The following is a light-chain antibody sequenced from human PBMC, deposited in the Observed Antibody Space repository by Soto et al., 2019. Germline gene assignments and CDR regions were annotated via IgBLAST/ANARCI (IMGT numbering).Light chain of an antibody. CDR1: QSVSNN. CDR3: QQYKNWPPWT. CDR2: AAS. Sequence: EILMTQSAATLSVSPGEISTLSFRSSQSVSNNLAWYQQKPGQAPRLLVSAASNRATGTPARFSGSGSGTEFTLTISSLQSEDSAVYYCQQYKNWPPWTFGQGTKVDIK. J-gene: IGKJ1*01. V-gene: IGKV3-15*01.